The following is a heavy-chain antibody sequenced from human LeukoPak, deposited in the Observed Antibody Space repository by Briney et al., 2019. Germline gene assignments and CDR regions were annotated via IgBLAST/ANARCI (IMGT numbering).Heavy chain of an antibody. CDR2: IYPGDSDT. V-gene: IGHV5-51*01. J-gene: IGHJ4*02. CDR1: GYTLTNYW. D-gene: IGHD1-20*01. Sequence: GESLKISCKGSGYTLTNYWIGWVRQMFGKGLEWMGIIYPGDSDTTYSPSFQGQVTISADKSISTAYLQWNSLKASDTAMYYCVRNLTVWGQGTLVTVSS. CDR3: VRNLTV.